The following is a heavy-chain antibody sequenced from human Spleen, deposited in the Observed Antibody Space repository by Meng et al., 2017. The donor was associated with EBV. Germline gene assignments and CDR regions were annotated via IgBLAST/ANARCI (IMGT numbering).Heavy chain of an antibody. J-gene: IGHJ4*02. V-gene: IGHV1-2*06. CDR1: GYTFTGYY. D-gene: IGHD1-26*01. Sequence: QGQLVQSGAEVKKPGASMQVSCKASGYTFTGYYIHWVRQAPGQGLEWMGRIIPNSGGTNCAQNFQGRVTMTRDTSISTAYMELNSLTSDDTAVYYCARDRAVGSTLFSFDQWGQGTLVTVSS. CDR2: IIPNSGGT. CDR3: ARDRAVGSTLFSFDQ.